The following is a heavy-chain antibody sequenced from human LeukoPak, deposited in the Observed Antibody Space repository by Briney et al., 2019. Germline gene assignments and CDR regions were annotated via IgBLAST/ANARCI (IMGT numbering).Heavy chain of an antibody. CDR1: GFNFDGFA. CDR3: AKGTGGYYGPFDS. CDR2: INWNSGSV. V-gene: IGHV3-9*01. D-gene: IGHD3-22*01. J-gene: IGHJ4*02. Sequence: GRSLRLSCAASGFNFDGFALFWARQAPGQGLEYVSGINWNSGSVDYADSVKGRFTTSRDNAKNSLYLQMNSLRVEDTALYYCAKGTGGYYGPFDSWGQGTLVTVSS.